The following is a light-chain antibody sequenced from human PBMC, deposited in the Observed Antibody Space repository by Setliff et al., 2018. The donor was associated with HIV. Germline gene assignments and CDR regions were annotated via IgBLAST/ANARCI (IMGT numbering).Light chain of an antibody. Sequence: QSALTQPASVSGSPGQSITISCTGTSSDVGRYNYVSWYQQHPGKAPKVIIYEVSNRPSGVSHRFSGSKSGNTASLTISGLQAEDEADYYCVSYTNSGTIRVFGTGTKVTVL. CDR2: EVS. CDR1: SSDVGRYNY. V-gene: IGLV2-14*01. CDR3: VSYTNSGTIRV. J-gene: IGLJ1*01.